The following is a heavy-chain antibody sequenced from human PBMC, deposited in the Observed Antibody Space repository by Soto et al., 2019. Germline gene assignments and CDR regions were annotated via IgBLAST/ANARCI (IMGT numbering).Heavy chain of an antibody. Sequence: ASVKVSCKASGYTFTSYYMHWVRQAPGQGLEWMGIINPSGGSRSYAQKFQGRVTMTRDTSTSTAYMELSSLRSEDTAVYDCARQGTHDAFDIWGQXTMVTVSS. CDR1: GYTFTSYY. J-gene: IGHJ3*02. D-gene: IGHD3-10*01. CDR3: ARQGTHDAFDI. CDR2: INPSGGSR. V-gene: IGHV1-46*01.